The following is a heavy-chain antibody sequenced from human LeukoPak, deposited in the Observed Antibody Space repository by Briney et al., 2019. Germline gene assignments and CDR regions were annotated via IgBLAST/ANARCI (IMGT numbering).Heavy chain of an antibody. CDR1: GGSISSYY. Sequence: SETLSLTCTVSGGSISSYYWSWIRQPPGKGLEWIGYIYYSGSTNYNPSLKSRVTISVDTSKNQFSLKLSSVTAADTAVYYCARARSAYYDSSGDYMDVWGKGTTVTISS. J-gene: IGHJ6*03. V-gene: IGHV4-59*01. CDR3: ARARSAYYDSSGDYMDV. D-gene: IGHD3-22*01. CDR2: IYYSGST.